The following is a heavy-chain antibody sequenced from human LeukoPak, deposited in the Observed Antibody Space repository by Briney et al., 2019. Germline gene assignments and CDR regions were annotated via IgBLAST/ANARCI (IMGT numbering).Heavy chain of an antibody. D-gene: IGHD5-12*01. J-gene: IGHJ3*02. CDR1: GFTFSYFW. Sequence: GGSLRLSCAASGFTFSYFWMHWVRQAPGKGLVWVSRINRDGSGTSYADSVKGRFTISRDNAKNTLSLQMNSLRAEDSAVYYCTRELEYRGSPDDAFDIWGQGTMVTVSS. CDR3: TRELEYRGSPDDAFDI. CDR2: INRDGSGT. V-gene: IGHV3-74*01.